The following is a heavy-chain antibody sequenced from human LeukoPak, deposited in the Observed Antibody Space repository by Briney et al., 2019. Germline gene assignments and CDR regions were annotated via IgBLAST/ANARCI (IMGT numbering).Heavy chain of an antibody. CDR1: GYTFTSYG. V-gene: IGHV1-18*01. Sequence: ASVKVFCKASGYTFTSYGISWVRQAPGQGLEWMGWISAYNGNTNYAQKLQGRVTMTTDTSTSTAYMELRSLRSDDTAVYYCARDLSNWNDYPPDGNDYWGQGTLVTVSS. CDR3: ARDLSNWNDYPPDGNDY. D-gene: IGHD1-20*01. CDR2: ISAYNGNT. J-gene: IGHJ4*02.